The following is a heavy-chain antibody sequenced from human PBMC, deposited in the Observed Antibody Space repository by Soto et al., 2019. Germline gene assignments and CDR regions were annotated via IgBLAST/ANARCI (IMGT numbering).Heavy chain of an antibody. J-gene: IGHJ4*02. CDR1: GGSISGFY. D-gene: IGHD2-21*02. CDR3: ARGPFCGNDCYFDV. CDR2: IYSSGAT. V-gene: IGHV4-4*07. Sequence: SETLSLTCTVAGGSISGFYWSWVRQPAGKGLEWIGRIYSSGATKYNPSLRNRVTMSVDTSTDQYSLNLASMTAADTAVYFCARGPFCGNDCYFDVWGQGTQVT.